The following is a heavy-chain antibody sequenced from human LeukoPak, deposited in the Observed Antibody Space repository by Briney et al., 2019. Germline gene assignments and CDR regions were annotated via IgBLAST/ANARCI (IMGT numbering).Heavy chain of an antibody. D-gene: IGHD3-3*01. V-gene: IGHV1-18*01. Sequence: APVKVSCKASGYTFTSYGISWVRQAPGQGLEWMGWISAYNGNTNYAQKLQGRVTMTTDTSTSTAYMELRSLRSDDTAVYYCARDRNFWSGYYSGDYNWFDPWGQGTLVTVSS. CDR3: ARDRNFWSGYYSGDYNWFDP. J-gene: IGHJ5*02. CDR2: ISAYNGNT. CDR1: GYTFTSYG.